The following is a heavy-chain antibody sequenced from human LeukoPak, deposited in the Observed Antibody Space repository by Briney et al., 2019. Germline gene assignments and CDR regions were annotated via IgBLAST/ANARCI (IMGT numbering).Heavy chain of an antibody. J-gene: IGHJ4*02. CDR2: ISGDGGST. D-gene: IGHD3-16*01. Sequence: GESLKISCAASGFTFDDYAMHWVRQAPGKGLEWVSLISGDGGSTYYADSVKGRFTISRDNSKNSLYLQMNSLRTEDTALYYCAKDTRGIIYDYVWGADYWGQGTLVTVSS. CDR1: GFTFDDYA. V-gene: IGHV3-43*02. CDR3: AKDTRGIIYDYVWGADY.